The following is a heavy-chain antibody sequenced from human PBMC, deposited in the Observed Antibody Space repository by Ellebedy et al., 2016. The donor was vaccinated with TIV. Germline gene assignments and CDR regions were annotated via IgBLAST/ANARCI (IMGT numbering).Heavy chain of an antibody. D-gene: IGHD1-26*01. J-gene: IGHJ4*02. Sequence: GESLKISCAASGFTFSSYGMHWVRQAPGKGLEWVAFIRYDGSNKYYADSVKGRFTISRDNSKNTLYLQMNSLRAEDTAVYYCAKDRILIVGATYFDYWGQGTLVTVSS. CDR2: IRYDGSNK. CDR3: AKDRILIVGATYFDY. V-gene: IGHV3-30*02. CDR1: GFTFSSYG.